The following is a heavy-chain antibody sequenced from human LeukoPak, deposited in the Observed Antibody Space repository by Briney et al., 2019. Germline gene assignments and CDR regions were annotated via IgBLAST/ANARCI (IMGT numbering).Heavy chain of an antibody. Sequence: GGSLRLSCAASGFTCSSYAMSWVRQAPGKGLEWVSAISGSGGSTYYADSVKGRFTISRDNSKNTLYLQMNSLRAEDTAVYYCAKVDSSGWPNYYYYGMDVWGQGTTVTVSS. J-gene: IGHJ6*02. V-gene: IGHV3-23*01. CDR3: AKVDSSGWPNYYYYGMDV. D-gene: IGHD6-19*01. CDR2: ISGSGGST. CDR1: GFTCSSYA.